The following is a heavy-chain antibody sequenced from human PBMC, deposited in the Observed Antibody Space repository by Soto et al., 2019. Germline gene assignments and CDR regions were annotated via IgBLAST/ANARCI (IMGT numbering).Heavy chain of an antibody. J-gene: IGHJ4*02. V-gene: IGHV4-59*08. CDR3: ARHRLPGTVYFDY. Sequence: SETLSLTCTVSGGSISIYYWSWIRQPPGKGLEWIGYIYYSGSTNYNPSLKSRVTISVDTSKNQFSLKLSSVTAADTAVYYCARHRLPGTVYFDYLGQGNLVTGS. CDR2: IYYSGST. CDR1: GGSISIYY. D-gene: IGHD6-25*01.